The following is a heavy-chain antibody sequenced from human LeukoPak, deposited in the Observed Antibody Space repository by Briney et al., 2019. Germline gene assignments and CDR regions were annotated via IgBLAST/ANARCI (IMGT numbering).Heavy chain of an antibody. CDR3: ERDRWAPSYFDY. Sequence: SVKVSCKASGGTFSSYAISWVRQAPGQGLEWMGRIIPIFGTANYAQKFQGSVTITTDESTSTAYMELSSLRSEDTAVYYCERDRWAPSYFDYWGQGTLVTVSS. D-gene: IGHD1-26*01. CDR1: GGTFSSYA. J-gene: IGHJ4*02. CDR2: IIPIFGTA. V-gene: IGHV1-69*05.